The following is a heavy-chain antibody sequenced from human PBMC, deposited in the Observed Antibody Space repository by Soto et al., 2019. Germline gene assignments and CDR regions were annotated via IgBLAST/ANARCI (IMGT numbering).Heavy chain of an antibody. D-gene: IGHD3-10*01. CDR2: IYWDDDK. V-gene: IGHV2-5*02. J-gene: IGHJ1*01. CDR1: GFSLSTSGVG. Sequence: QITLKESGPTLVKPTQTLTLTCTFSGFSLSTSGVGVGWIRQPPGKALEWLALIYWDDDKRYSPSLKSRLTITKDTSKNHVVLTMTNMDPVDTATYYCAHGTTMVRGVLRPAGYFQHWGQGTLVTVSS. CDR3: AHGTTMVRGVLRPAGYFQH.